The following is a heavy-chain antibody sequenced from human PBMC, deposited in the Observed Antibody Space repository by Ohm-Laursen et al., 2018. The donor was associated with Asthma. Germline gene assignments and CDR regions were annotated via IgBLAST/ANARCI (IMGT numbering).Heavy chain of an antibody. Sequence: SLRLSCAASGFTLSLYGMNWVRQAPGKGLEWVSYISSSGSTIYYADSVRGRFTISRDNAKNSLYLHMNSLRDEDTAVYYCARAWGGFDYWGQGTLVTVSS. CDR1: GFTLSLYG. D-gene: IGHD7-27*01. V-gene: IGHV3-48*02. CDR3: ARAWGGFDY. J-gene: IGHJ4*02. CDR2: ISSSGSTI.